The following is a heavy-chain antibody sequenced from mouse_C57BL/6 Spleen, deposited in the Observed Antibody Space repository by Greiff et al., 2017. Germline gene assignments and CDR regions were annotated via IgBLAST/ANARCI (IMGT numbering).Heavy chain of an antibody. J-gene: IGHJ2*01. CDR3: ARGLDSYYFDY. CDR2: IYPSDSET. CDR1: GYTFTSYW. D-gene: IGHD2-13*01. Sequence: QVQLQQPGAELVRPGSSVKLSCKASGYTFTSYWMDWVKQRPGQGLEWIGNIYPSDSETHYNQKFKDKATLTVDKSSSTAYMPLSSLTSEDSAVYYCARGLDSYYFDYWGQGTTLTVSS. V-gene: IGHV1-61*01.